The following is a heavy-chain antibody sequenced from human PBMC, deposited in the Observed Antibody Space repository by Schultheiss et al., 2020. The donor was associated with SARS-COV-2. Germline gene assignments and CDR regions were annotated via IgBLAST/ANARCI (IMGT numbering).Heavy chain of an antibody. CDR2: IYYSGST. Sequence: SQTLSLTCTVSGGSISSYYWSWIRQPPGKGLEWIGYIYYSGSTNYNPSLKSRVTISVDTSKNQFSLKLSSVTAADTAVYYCAGGSELPYYFDYWGQGTLVTVSS. CDR3: AGGSELPYYFDY. V-gene: IGHV4-59*01. CDR1: GGSISSYY. D-gene: IGHD1-26*01. J-gene: IGHJ4*02.